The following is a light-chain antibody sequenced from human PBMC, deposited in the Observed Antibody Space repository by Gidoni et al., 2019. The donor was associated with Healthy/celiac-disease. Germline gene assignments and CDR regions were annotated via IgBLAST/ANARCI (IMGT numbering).Light chain of an antibody. J-gene: IGLJ2*01. CDR1: SSNIGNNY. CDR2: DNN. V-gene: IGLV1-51*01. Sequence: QSMLTQPPSVSAAPGQKVPIPCSGSSSNIGNNYVPWYQQLPGTAPKLLIYDNNKRPSGIPDRFSGSKSGTSATLGITGLQTGDEADYYCGTWDSSLSAVVFGGGTKLTVL. CDR3: GTWDSSLSAVV.